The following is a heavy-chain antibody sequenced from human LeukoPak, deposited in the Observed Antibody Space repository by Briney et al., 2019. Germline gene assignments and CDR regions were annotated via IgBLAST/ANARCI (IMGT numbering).Heavy chain of an antibody. V-gene: IGHV4-59*01. J-gene: IGHJ6*04. CDR3: ARDREGGNYGMDV. Sequence: SETLSLTCTVSGGSLSSYYWSWIRQPPGKGLEWIGYIYYSGSTNYNPSLKSRVTISIDTSKNQFSLKLSSVTAADTAVYFCARDREGGNYGMDVWGKGTTVTVSS. CDR1: GGSLSSYY. CDR2: IYYSGST. D-gene: IGHD5-24*01.